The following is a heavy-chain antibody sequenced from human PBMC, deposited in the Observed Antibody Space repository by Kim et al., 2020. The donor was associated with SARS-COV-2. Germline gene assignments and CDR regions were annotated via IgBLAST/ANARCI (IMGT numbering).Heavy chain of an antibody. CDR2: IYYSGST. V-gene: IGHV4-39*01. D-gene: IGHD3-10*01. CDR1: GGSISSSSYY. Sequence: SETLSLTCTVSGGSISSSSYYWGWIRQPPGKGLEWIGSIYYSGSTYYNPSLKSRVTISVDTSKNQFSLTLSSVTAADTAVYYCARRVEGCFGELQWFDPWGQGTLVTVSS. CDR3: ARRVEGCFGELQWFDP. J-gene: IGHJ5*02.